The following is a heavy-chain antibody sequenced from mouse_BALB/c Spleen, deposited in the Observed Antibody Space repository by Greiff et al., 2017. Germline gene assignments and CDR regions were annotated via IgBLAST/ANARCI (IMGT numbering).Heavy chain of an antibody. D-gene: IGHD1-1*02. Sequence: EVQRVESGGGLVQPGGSRKLSCAASGFTFSSFGMHWVRQAPEKGLEWVAYISSGSSTIYYADTVKGRFTISRDNPKNTLFLQMTSLRSEDTAMYYCARGVASYAMDYWGQGTSVTVSS. CDR3: ARGVASYAMDY. V-gene: IGHV5-17*02. CDR2: ISSGSSTI. CDR1: GFTFSSFG. J-gene: IGHJ4*01.